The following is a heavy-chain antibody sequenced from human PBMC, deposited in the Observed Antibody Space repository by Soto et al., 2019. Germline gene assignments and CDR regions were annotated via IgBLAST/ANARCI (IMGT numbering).Heavy chain of an antibody. CDR1: GFTFSSYA. V-gene: IGHV3-23*01. J-gene: IGHJ5*02. D-gene: IGHD2-15*01. CDR2: ISGSGGSA. CDR3: AKDGIVVVGAATGACEGWFDP. Sequence: EVQLLESGGGLVQPGGSLRLSCAASGFTFSSYAMSWVRQAPGKGLEWVSGISGSGGSAYYADSVQGRFTISRDNSNNTLYLQMNGLRAEYTAVYYGAKDGIVVVGAATGACEGWFDPWGQGTLVTVSS.